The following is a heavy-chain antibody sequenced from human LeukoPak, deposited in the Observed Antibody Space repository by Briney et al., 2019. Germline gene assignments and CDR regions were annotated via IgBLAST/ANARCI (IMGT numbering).Heavy chain of an antibody. CDR3: ARKSPPDYYDSSGSFDY. Sequence: SETLSLTCTVSGGSISSYYWSWIRQPPGKGLEWIGEINHSGSTNYNPSLKSRVTISVDTSKNQFSLKLSSVTAADTAVYYCARKSPPDYYDSSGSFDYWGQGTLVTVSS. CDR1: GGSISSYY. J-gene: IGHJ4*02. CDR2: INHSGST. D-gene: IGHD3-22*01. V-gene: IGHV4-34*01.